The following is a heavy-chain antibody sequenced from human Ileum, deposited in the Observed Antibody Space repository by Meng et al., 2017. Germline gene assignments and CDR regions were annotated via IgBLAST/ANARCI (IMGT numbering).Heavy chain of an antibody. CDR1: RGSFTNNNYY. V-gene: IGHV4-39*01. J-gene: IGHJ4*02. D-gene: IGHD4-17*01. CDR2: IYYGGST. CDR3: ARRAHYGDPPR. Sequence: QLRLQESGPGLVKPSETLSLTCSVARGSFTNNNYYWVWIRRPPGKGLEWIGSIYYGGSTYYNPSLKSRVTISVDMSTNQFSLKLISVTAADTAVYYCARRAHYGDPPRWGQGTLVTV.